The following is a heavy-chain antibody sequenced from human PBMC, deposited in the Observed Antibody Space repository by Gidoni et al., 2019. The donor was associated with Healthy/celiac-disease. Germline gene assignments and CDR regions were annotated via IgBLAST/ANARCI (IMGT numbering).Heavy chain of an antibody. CDR3: ARDSGYYGSGSYFYYYYGMDV. D-gene: IGHD3-10*01. CDR2: INPNSGGT. CDR1: GSPFTGYY. J-gene: IGHJ6*02. V-gene: IGHV1-2*02. Sequence: QVQLVQSGAEVTKPGASVKVSCKASGSPFTGYYMHWWRQAPGQGLEWMGWINPNSGGTNYAQKFQGRVTMTRDTSISTAYMELSRLRSDDTAVYYCARDSGYYGSGSYFYYYYGMDVWGQGTTVTVSS.